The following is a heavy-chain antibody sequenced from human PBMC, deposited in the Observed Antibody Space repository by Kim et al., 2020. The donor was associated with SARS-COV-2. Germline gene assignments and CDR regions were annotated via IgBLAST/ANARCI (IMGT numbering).Heavy chain of an antibody. CDR2: INHSGST. D-gene: IGHD6-19*01. V-gene: IGHV4-34*01. CDR1: GGSFSGYY. Sequence: SETLSLTCAVYGGSFSGYYWSWIRQPPGKGLEWIGEINHSGSTNYNPSLKSRVTISVDTSKNQFSLKLSSVTAADTAVYYCARGLHIAVAGTTQPLNYYYYGMDVWGQGTTVTVSS. CDR3: ARGLHIAVAGTTQPLNYYYYGMDV. J-gene: IGHJ6*02.